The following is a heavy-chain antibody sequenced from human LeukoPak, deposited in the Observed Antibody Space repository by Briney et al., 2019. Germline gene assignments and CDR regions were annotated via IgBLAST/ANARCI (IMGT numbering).Heavy chain of an antibody. CDR2: ISYDGSNK. D-gene: IGHD5-24*01. CDR1: GFTFNSYA. Sequence: GGSLRLSCAASGFTFNSYAMYWVRQAPDKGLEWVAVISYDGSNKYYADSVKGRFTISRDNSKNMLYLQMNSLRAEDTAVYYCAKPEMTTTPGRFDYWGQGTLVTVSS. J-gene: IGHJ4*02. V-gene: IGHV3-30-3*02. CDR3: AKPEMTTTPGRFDY.